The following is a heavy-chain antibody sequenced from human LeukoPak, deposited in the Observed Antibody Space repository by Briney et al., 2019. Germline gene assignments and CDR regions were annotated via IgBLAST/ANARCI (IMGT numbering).Heavy chain of an antibody. J-gene: IGHJ4*02. D-gene: IGHD3-16*01. Sequence: ASVKVSCRASGYTFTAYYIHWLRQAPGQGLEWMGRINPNSDYTDYAQNFQGRVTMTRDTSISTAYMEVRRLRSDDTAVYYCARVSYGNDATPFDYWGQGILVTVSS. CDR2: INPNSDYT. CDR3: ARVSYGNDATPFDY. CDR1: GYTFTAYY. V-gene: IGHV1-2*06.